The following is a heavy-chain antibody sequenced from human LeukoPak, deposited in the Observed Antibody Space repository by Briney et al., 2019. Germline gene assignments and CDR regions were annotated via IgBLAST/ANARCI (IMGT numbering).Heavy chain of an antibody. Sequence: GGSLRLSCAVSGFTFDDYAMHWVRQVPGKGLEWVSGINWNSDSIGYADSVKGRFTTSRGNAKNSLYLQMNSLRAEDTAVYYCAKARQYYYYYMDVWGKGTTVTISS. V-gene: IGHV3-9*01. CDR2: INWNSDSI. CDR3: AKARQYYYYYMDV. J-gene: IGHJ6*03. CDR1: GFTFDDYA.